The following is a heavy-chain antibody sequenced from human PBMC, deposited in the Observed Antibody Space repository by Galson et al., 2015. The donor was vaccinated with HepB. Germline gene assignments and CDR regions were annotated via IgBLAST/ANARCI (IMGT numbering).Heavy chain of an antibody. V-gene: IGHV1-69*02. CDR3: ARAPSRGYCSSTSCYEDYYYGMDV. Sequence: SVKVSCKASGGTFSSYTISWVRQAPGQGLEWMGRIIPILGIANYAQKFQGKVTITADKSTSTAYMELSSLRSEDTAVYYCARAPSRGYCSSTSCYEDYYYGMDVWGQGTTVTVSS. D-gene: IGHD2-2*01. CDR1: GGTFSSYT. J-gene: IGHJ6*02. CDR2: IIPILGIA.